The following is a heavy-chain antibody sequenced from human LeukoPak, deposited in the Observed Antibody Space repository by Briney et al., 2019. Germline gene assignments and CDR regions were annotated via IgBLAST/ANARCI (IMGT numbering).Heavy chain of an antibody. CDR2: ISGSGGST. D-gene: IGHD3-10*01. V-gene: IGHV3-23*01. CDR3: AKDSEAYYYGSGSSKSSDAFDI. Sequence: GGSLRLSCAASGFTFSSYAMSWVRQAPGKGLEWVSAISGSGGSTYYADSVKGRFTISRDNSKNTLYLQINSLRAEDTAVYYCAKDSEAYYYGSGSSKSSDAFDIWGQGTMVTVSS. J-gene: IGHJ3*02. CDR1: GFTFSSYA.